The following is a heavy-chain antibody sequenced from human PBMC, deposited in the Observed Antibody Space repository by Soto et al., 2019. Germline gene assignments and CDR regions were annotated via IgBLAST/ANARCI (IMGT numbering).Heavy chain of an antibody. D-gene: IGHD6-25*01. CDR2: ITGSGSII. J-gene: IGHJ5*01. Sequence: GGSLRLSCAASGFTFSSYEMNWVRQAPGKGLEWVSYITGSGSIIHYADSVKGRFTISRDNSKNSLYLQMNSPRDEDTAVYYCARDRAARDWFDSWGQGTLVTVSS. CDR1: GFTFSSYE. CDR3: ARDRAARDWFDS. V-gene: IGHV3-48*03.